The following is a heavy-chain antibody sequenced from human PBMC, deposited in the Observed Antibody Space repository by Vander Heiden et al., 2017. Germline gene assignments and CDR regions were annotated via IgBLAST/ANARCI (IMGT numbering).Heavy chain of an antibody. Sequence: QLQLQESGPGLVKPSETLSLTCTVSGGSISRSSYYWGWIRQPPGKGLEWIGSIYYSGSTYYNPSLKSRVTISVDTSKNQFSLKLSSVTAADTAVYYCARHSREVFGDHGFFDYWGQGTLVTVSS. CDR1: GGSISRSSYY. J-gene: IGHJ4*02. CDR3: ARHSREVFGDHGFFDY. V-gene: IGHV4-39*01. D-gene: IGHD4-17*01. CDR2: IYYSGST.